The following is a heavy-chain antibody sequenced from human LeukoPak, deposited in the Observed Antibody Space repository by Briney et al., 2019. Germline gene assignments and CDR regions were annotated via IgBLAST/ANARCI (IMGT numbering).Heavy chain of an antibody. J-gene: IGHJ5*02. CDR3: ARRHSGSSGDHWFDP. V-gene: IGHV5-51*01. D-gene: IGHD1-26*01. Sequence: PGESLKISCKGSGYSFTSYWIGWVRQMPGKGLEWMGIIYPGDSDTRYSPSFQGQVTISADKSISTAYLQWSSLKASDTAMYYCARRHSGSSGDHWFDPWGQGTLVTVSS. CDR2: IYPGDSDT. CDR1: GYSFTSYW.